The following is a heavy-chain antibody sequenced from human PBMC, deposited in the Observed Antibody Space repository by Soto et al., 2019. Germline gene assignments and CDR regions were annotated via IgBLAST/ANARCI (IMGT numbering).Heavy chain of an antibody. D-gene: IGHD5-18*01. J-gene: IGHJ6*02. CDR2: IYHSGST. V-gene: IGHV4-38-2*02. CDR1: GYSISSGYY. Sequence: SETLSLTCAVSGYSISSGYYWGWIRQPPGKGLEWIGSIYHSGSTYYNPSLKSRVTISVDTSKNQFSLKLSSVTAADTAVYYCARDGLWPDEEYYYGMHVWGQGTTVTVSS. CDR3: ARDGLWPDEEYYYGMHV.